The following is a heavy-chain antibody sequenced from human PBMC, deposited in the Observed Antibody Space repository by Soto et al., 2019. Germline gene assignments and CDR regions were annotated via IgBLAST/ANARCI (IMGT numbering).Heavy chain of an antibody. V-gene: IGHV1-18*01. CDR1: GYTFTSYG. CDR3: AVDSSGYYGWFDP. CDR2: ISAYNGNT. J-gene: IGHJ5*02. Sequence: SVKVSCKASGYTFTSYGISWERQAPGQGLEWMGWISAYNGNTNYAQKLQGRVTMTTDTSTSTAYMELRSLRSDDTAVYYCAVDSSGYYGWFDPWGQGTLVTVSS. D-gene: IGHD3-22*01.